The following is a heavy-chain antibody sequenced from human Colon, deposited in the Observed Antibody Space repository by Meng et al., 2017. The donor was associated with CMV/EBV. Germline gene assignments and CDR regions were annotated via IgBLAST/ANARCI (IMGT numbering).Heavy chain of an antibody. CDR1: GYTFTANH. V-gene: IGHV1-2*02. J-gene: IGHJ4*02. CDR2: IYPQDGGT. D-gene: IGHD6-13*01. Sequence: QVQLGQSGTEVKKPGASVKVSCKTSGYTFTANHLHWVRQAPGQGLEWMGWIYPQDGGTYFAQKFQDRVTLTRDTSITTAYMELGGLTSDDTAIYYCVRESWYFDFWGEGTLVTVSS. CDR3: VRESWYFDF.